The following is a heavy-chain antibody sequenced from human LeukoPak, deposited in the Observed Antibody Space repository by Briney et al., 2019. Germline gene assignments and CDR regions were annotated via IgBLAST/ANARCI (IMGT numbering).Heavy chain of an antibody. CDR2: ISYDGSNK. D-gene: IGHD3-22*01. Sequence: GGSLRLSCAASGITFSSYGMHWVRQAPGKGLEWVAIISYDGSNKYYADSVRGRFTISRDNSKNTLYLQMNSLRAEDTAVYYCARGDNSSGYSYYFDYWGQGTLVTVSS. J-gene: IGHJ4*02. CDR3: ARGDNSSGYSYYFDY. CDR1: GITFSSYG. V-gene: IGHV3-30*03.